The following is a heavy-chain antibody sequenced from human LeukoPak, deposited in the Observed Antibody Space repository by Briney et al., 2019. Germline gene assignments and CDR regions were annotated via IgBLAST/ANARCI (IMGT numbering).Heavy chain of an antibody. V-gene: IGHV3-7*01. CDR2: IKQEGSEK. D-gene: IGHD3-10*01. CDR1: GFTFSNYW. CDR3: ARDYYGSLDY. Sequence: GGSLRLSCAASGFTFSNYWMSWVRQAPGKGLEWVANIKQEGSEKYYVDSVKGRFTISRDNAKNSLFLQMNSLRAEDTAVYYCARDYYGSLDYWGQGTLVTVSS. J-gene: IGHJ4*02.